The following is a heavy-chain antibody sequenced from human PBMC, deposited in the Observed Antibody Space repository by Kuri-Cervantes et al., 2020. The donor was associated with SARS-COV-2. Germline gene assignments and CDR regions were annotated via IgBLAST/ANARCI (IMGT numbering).Heavy chain of an antibody. V-gene: IGHV1-8*01. CDR1: GYTFTSYD. CDR3: AREGGAVAGTPTRYYYGMDV. Sequence: ASVKVSCKASGYTFTSYDINWVRQATGQGLEWMGWMNPNSGNTGYAQKFQGRVTMTRNTSISTAYMELSSLRSEDTAVYYCAREGGAVAGTPTRYYYGMDVWGQGTTVTVSS. D-gene: IGHD6-19*01. J-gene: IGHJ6*02. CDR2: MNPNSGNT.